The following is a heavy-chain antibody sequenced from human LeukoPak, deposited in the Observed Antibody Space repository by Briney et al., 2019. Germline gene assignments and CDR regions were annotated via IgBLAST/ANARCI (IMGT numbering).Heavy chain of an antibody. Sequence: PSETLSLTCAVYGGSFSGYYWSWIRQPPGKGLEWIGEINHSGSTNYNPSLKSRVTISVDTSKNQFSLKLSSVTAAGTAVYYCAGGYIWGLDYWGQGTLVTVSS. CDR2: INHSGST. CDR1: GGSFSGYY. CDR3: AGGYIWGLDY. D-gene: IGHD3-22*01. J-gene: IGHJ4*02. V-gene: IGHV4-34*01.